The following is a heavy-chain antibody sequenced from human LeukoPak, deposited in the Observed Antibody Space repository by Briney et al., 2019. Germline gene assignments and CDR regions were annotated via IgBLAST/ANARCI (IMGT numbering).Heavy chain of an antibody. Sequence: PGGSLRLSCAAFGFSVTTHGMSWVRQAPGKGLEWVSAISGSGGSTYYADSVKGRFTISRDNSKNTLYLQMNSLRAEDTAVYYCAKFSRGQKDFDYWGQGTLVTVSS. CDR3: AKFSRGQKDFDY. CDR2: ISGSGGST. CDR1: GFSVTTHG. D-gene: IGHD3-10*01. J-gene: IGHJ4*02. V-gene: IGHV3-23*01.